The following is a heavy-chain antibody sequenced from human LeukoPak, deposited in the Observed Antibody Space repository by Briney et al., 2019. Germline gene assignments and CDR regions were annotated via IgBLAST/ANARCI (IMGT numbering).Heavy chain of an antibody. V-gene: IGHV3-23*01. J-gene: IGHJ4*02. Sequence: GGSLRLSCAASGFTYTSYVMSWVRQAPGKGLEWVSTISGSGDSTYYADSVKGRFTISRDNSKNTVYLQMNSLTAEDTAVYYCAKDHGAASGDFDYWGQGTLVTVSS. CDR3: AKDHGAASGDFDY. D-gene: IGHD6-13*01. CDR2: ISGSGDST. CDR1: GFTYTSYV.